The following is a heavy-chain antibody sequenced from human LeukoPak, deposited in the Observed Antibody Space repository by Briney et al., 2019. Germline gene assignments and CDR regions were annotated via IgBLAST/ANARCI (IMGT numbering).Heavy chain of an antibody. CDR3: VRDLDLGGYSSFVS. CDR1: GFTFSTYA. V-gene: IGHV3-64*01. CDR2: ISSNGGST. J-gene: IGHJ4*02. D-gene: IGHD4-23*01. Sequence: PGGSLRLSCAASGFTFSTYAMHWVRQAPGKGLEYVSAISSNGGSTYYANSVKGRFTISRDNSKNTPYLQMGSLRAEDMAVYYCVRDLDLGGYSSFVSWGQGTLSPPPQ.